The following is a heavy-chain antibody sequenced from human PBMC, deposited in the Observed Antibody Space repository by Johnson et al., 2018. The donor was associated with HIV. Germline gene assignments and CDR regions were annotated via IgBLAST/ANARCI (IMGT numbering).Heavy chain of an antibody. CDR3: ARDFFDSTTYRRRGQADAFDI. V-gene: IGHV3-7*03. CDR1: GFTVSSNY. CDR2: INQDGSEK. Sequence: VQLVESGGGLVQPGGSLRLSCAASGFTVSSNYMSWVRQAPGKGLEWVANINQDGSEKYFVDSVKGRFTISRDNAKNSLFLQMNSLRAEDTAVYYCARDFFDSTTYRRRGQADAFDIWGQGTMVTVSS. J-gene: IGHJ3*02. D-gene: IGHD2/OR15-2a*01.